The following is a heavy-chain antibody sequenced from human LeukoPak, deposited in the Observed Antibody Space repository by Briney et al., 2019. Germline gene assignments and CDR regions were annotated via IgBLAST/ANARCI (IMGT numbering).Heavy chain of an antibody. D-gene: IGHD1-26*01. CDR1: GFTLTTNG. V-gene: IGHV3-30*18. J-gene: IGHJ4*02. Sequence: PGTSLRLSCAASGFTLTTNGIHWVRQAPGKGLEWVAVISYDGSEKYYADSVKGRFTVSNDNSKNTVYLQMIGLRIEDTAVYYCAKVADSGSYYNYFESWGPGTLVTVPS. CDR3: AKVADSGSYYNYFES. CDR2: ISYDGSEK.